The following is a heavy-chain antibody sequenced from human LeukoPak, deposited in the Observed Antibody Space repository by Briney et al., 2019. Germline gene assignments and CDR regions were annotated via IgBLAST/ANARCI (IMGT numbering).Heavy chain of an antibody. CDR2: VFTSGGT. D-gene: IGHD3/OR15-3a*01. CDR1: GGSISTYY. CDR3: ARSFSRTGYYYFFDY. J-gene: IGHJ4*02. Sequence: TSETLSLTCTVSGGSISTYYWSWIRQPAGKGLEWIGRVFTSGGTNYNPSLESRVTISVDKSKNQFSLRLSSVTGADTAVYYCARSFSRTGYYYFFDYWGQGTLVTVSS. V-gene: IGHV4-4*07.